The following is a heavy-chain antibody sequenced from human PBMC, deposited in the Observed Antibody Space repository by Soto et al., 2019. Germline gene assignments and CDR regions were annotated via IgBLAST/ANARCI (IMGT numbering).Heavy chain of an antibody. V-gene: IGHV4-4*07. CDR3: ARVGTHSSGWYWFDP. CDR1: GGSISSYY. Sequence: SETLSLTCTVSGGSISSYYRSWIRQPAGKGLEWIGRVYTSGSTNYNPSLKSRVTMSVDTSKNQFSLKLSSVTAADAAVYYCARVGTHSSGWYWFDPWGQGTLVTVSS. D-gene: IGHD6-19*01. J-gene: IGHJ5*02. CDR2: VYTSGST.